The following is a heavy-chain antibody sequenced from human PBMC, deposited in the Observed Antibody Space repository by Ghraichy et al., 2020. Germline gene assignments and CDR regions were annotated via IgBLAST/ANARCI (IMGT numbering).Heavy chain of an antibody. Sequence: GGSLRLSCAASAFTFSNHAMSWVRQAPGKGLEWLSVINGSGDRAYYADAVKGRFTTSRDNSKNTLYLQMNSLRAEDTAVYYCAQGPFSKLSLVLKTLHFDSWGQGTLVTVSS. CDR2: INGSGDRA. D-gene: IGHD6-13*01. V-gene: IGHV3-23*01. CDR3: AQGPFSKLSLVLKTLHFDS. J-gene: IGHJ4*02. CDR1: AFTFSNHA.